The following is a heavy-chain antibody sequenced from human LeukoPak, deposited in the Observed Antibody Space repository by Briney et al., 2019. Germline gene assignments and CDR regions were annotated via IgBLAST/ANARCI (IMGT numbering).Heavy chain of an antibody. V-gene: IGHV3-30*18. CDR1: GFTFSSYG. CDR3: AKDFELSEEQLVLPNDY. D-gene: IGHD6-13*01. Sequence: GGSLRLSCGASGFTFSSYGMHWVRQARGRGVECVAVISYDGSIKYYADSVKGRFTISRDNSKNTLYLQMNSLRAEDTAVYYCAKDFELSEEQLVLPNDYWGQGTLVTVSS. J-gene: IGHJ4*02. CDR2: ISYDGSIK.